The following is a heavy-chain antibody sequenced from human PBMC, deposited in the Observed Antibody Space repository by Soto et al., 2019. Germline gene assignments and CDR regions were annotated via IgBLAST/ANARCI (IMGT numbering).Heavy chain of an antibody. J-gene: IGHJ6*02. CDR1: GDSVSSNSAA. V-gene: IGHV6-1*01. CDR2: TYYRSKWYN. CDR3: ARAYIAAADMYYYYGMDV. D-gene: IGHD6-13*01. Sequence: SQTLSLTCAISGDSVSSNSAAWNWIRQSPSRGLEWLGRTYYRSKWYNDYAVSVKSRITINPDTSKNQFSLQLNSVTPEDTAVYYCARAYIAAADMYYYYGMDVWGQGTTVTVSS.